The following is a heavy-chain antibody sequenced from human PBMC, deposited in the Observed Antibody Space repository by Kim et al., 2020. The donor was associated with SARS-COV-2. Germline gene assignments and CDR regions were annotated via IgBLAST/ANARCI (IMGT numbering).Heavy chain of an antibody. CDR3: AKSFSGSYFGYDY. CDR2: ISYDGNKK. J-gene: IGHJ4*02. Sequence: GGSLRLSCAASGFTFNTYGMHWVRQAPGKGLEWVAVISYDGNKKYYAESVKGRFTISRDNSKNTLYLQMNSLRIEDTAVFYFAKSFSGSYFGYDYWGQGTLVTVSS. D-gene: IGHD1-26*01. CDR1: GFTFNTYG. V-gene: IGHV3-30*18.